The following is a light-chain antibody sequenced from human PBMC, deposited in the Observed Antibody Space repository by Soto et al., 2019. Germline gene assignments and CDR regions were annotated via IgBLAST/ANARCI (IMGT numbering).Light chain of an antibody. CDR3: QQYKSSPHN. CDR1: QSVSGRY. J-gene: IGKJ3*01. Sequence: EIVLTQSPGTLSLSPGERATLSCRASQSVSGRYLAWYQQKPGQAPRLLIEGASSRAAGIPDRFSGSESGPDFTLTISRVEPEDFAVYYCQQYKSSPHNFGPGTRVEI. CDR2: GAS. V-gene: IGKV3-20*01.